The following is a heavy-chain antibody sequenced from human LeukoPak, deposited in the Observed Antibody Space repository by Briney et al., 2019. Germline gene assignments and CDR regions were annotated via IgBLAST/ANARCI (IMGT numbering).Heavy chain of an antibody. J-gene: IGHJ4*02. CDR2: INPYNGNT. Sequence: GASVKVSCKASGYTFTSCGISWVRQAPGQGPECMGWINPYNGNTNYALKVQGRVTMTTDTSTSTAYLELRSLRSDDTAIYYCAREIYGRFDYWGQGTLVTVSS. V-gene: IGHV1-18*01. CDR1: GYTFTSCG. CDR3: AREIYGRFDY. D-gene: IGHD4-17*01.